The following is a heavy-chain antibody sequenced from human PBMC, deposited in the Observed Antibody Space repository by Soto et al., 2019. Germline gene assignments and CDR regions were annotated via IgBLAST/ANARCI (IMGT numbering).Heavy chain of an antibody. Sequence: ASVKVSCKVFGYTFSTYGLSWVRQAPGQGLEWMGWVSPYNGNTYYAPGLQGRVTMTTDTSTNTAYMSLRSLRSDDTAIYYCVRGGILEANRPYYYYGLDVWGQGTPVNVS. CDR2: VSPYNGNT. CDR3: VRGGILEANRPYYYYGLDV. CDR1: GYTFSTYG. V-gene: IGHV1-18*01. J-gene: IGHJ6*02. D-gene: IGHD1-1*01.